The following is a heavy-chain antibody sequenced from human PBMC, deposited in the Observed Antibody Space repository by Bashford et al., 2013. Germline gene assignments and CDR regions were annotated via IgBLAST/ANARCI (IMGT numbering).Heavy chain of an antibody. V-gene: IGHV1-2*02. CDR2: INTNSGGT. J-gene: IGHJ4*02. D-gene: IGHD6-19*01. CDR3: ARGYSSGWYDY. CDR1: GYTFTAYS. Sequence: ASVKVSCRASGYTFTAYSMHWVRQAPGEGLEWMGWINTNSGGTDYAQKFQGRVTMTRDTSIINTVYMELSRLKSGDTAVYYCARGYSSGWYDYWGQGTLVTVSS.